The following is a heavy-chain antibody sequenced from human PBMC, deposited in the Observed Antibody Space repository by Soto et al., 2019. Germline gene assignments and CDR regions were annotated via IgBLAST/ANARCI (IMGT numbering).Heavy chain of an antibody. D-gene: IGHD3-22*01. CDR2: ISYDGSNK. CDR3: ARDGNLYYYYDSSGYYCDY. CDR1: GFTFSSYA. V-gene: IGHV3-30-3*01. J-gene: IGHJ4*02. Sequence: GGSLRLSCAASGFTFSSYAMHWVRQAPGKGLEWVAVISYDGSNKYYADSVKGRFTISRDNSKNTLYLQMNSLRAEDTAVYYCARDGNLYYYYDSSGYYCDYWGQGTLVTVSS.